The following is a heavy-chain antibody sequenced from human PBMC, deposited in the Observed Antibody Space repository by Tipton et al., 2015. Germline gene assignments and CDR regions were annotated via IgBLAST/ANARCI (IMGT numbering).Heavy chain of an antibody. Sequence: QSGAEVKKPGASVKVSCKASGYSFSDYHMHWVRQAPGQGLEWMGMINPSDITTTYAQNFQGRVTMTRDTSTSTVYMELSSLTSDYTAVYYCARDPWYGAHYNHYGMDVWGQGTTVTVS. CDR1: GYSFSDYH. J-gene: IGHJ6*02. CDR2: INPSDITT. D-gene: IGHD3-10*01. CDR3: ARDPWYGAHYNHYGMDV. V-gene: IGHV1-46*01.